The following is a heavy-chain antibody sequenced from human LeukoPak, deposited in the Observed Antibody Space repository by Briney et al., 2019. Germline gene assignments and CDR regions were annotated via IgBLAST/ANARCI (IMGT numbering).Heavy chain of an antibody. J-gene: IGHJ4*02. CDR2: IYTSGST. V-gene: IGHV4-4*07. Sequence: MSSETLSLTCTVSGGSISSYYWSWIRQPAGKGLEWIGRIYTSGSTNYNPSLKSRVTMSVDTSKDQFSLKLSSVTAADTAVYYCASSYYDFWSGYYPLSYWGQGTLVTVSS. CDR1: GGSISSYY. D-gene: IGHD3-3*01. CDR3: ASSYYDFWSGYYPLSY.